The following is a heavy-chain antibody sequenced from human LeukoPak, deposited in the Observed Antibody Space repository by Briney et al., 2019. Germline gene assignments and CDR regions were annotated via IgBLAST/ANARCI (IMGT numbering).Heavy chain of an antibody. CDR2: IKHDESKT. V-gene: IGHV3-7*01. J-gene: IGHJ4*02. Sequence: GGSLRLSCAASGFTFTNYWMSWVRQAPGKGPEWVANIKHDESKTYYDDSVKGRFTISRDNAKNSLFLQMNSLRAEDTAVYYCARDASLYCAGDTCYWAFDHWGQGTLVSVSS. D-gene: IGHD2-21*02. CDR3: ARDASLYCAGDTCYWAFDH. CDR1: GFTFTNYW.